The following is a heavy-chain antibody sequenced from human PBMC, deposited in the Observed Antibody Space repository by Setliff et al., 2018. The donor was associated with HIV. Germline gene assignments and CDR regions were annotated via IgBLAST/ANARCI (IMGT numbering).Heavy chain of an antibody. CDR3: ARDGGSGTPFDY. D-gene: IGHD3-16*01. Sequence: HPGGSLRLSCATSGFTFSNYWVHWVRQAPGKGLVWLALITRPGGLTSDGRSTLYADSVKGRFTISRDNAKNTVYLQMSSLRVEDTAVYYCARDGGSGTPFDYWGQGTLVTVSS. CDR1: GFTFSNYW. V-gene: IGHV3-74*01. J-gene: IGHJ4*02. CDR2: ITRPGGLTSDGRST.